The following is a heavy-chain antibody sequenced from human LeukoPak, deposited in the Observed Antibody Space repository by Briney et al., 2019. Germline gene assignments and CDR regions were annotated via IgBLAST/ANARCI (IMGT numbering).Heavy chain of an antibody. Sequence: ASVKVSCKASGYTFTSYYMHWVRQAPGQGLEWMGWINPNSGGTNYAQNFQGRVTLTRDTSISTAYMELSRLRSDDTAVYYCAREGAFGTYAFDIWGQGTVVTVSS. CDR3: AREGAFGTYAFDI. J-gene: IGHJ3*02. CDR1: GYTFTSYY. V-gene: IGHV1-2*02. CDR2: INPNSGGT. D-gene: IGHD1-26*01.